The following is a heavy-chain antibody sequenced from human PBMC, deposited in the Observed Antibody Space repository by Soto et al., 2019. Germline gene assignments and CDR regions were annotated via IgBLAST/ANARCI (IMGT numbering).Heavy chain of an antibody. CDR3: TVSGAHYYYTLDA. D-gene: IGHD3-10*01. CDR2: IRSKANNYAT. CDR1: GFIFSASA. V-gene: IGHV3-73*01. Sequence: EVQLVESGGGLVQPGGSLKLSCAASGFIFSASAVHWVRQASGNGLEWIGRIRSKANNYATGYAASVNGRFTISRDDSKKTAYLQVNSLKTEDTAVYYCTVSGAHYYYTLDAWGQGTSVTVSS. J-gene: IGHJ6*02.